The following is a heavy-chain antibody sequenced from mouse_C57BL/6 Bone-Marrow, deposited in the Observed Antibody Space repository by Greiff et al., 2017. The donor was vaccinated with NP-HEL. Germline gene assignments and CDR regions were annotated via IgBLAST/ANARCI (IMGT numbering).Heavy chain of an antibody. CDR3: AVDYDY. CDR1: GFTFTDYY. D-gene: IGHD2-4*01. CDR2: IRNKANGYTT. V-gene: IGHV7-3*01. J-gene: IGHJ2*01. Sequence: EVKVVESGGGLVQPGGSLSLSCAASGFTFTDYYMSWVRQPPGQALEWLGFIRNKANGYTTEYSAPVKARFTISRDNSQSILYLQKNALRAEDSATYYCAVDYDYWGQGTTLTVSS.